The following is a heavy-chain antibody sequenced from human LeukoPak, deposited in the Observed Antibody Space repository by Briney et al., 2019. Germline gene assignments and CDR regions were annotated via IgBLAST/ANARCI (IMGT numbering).Heavy chain of an antibody. CDR1: GNTLTGYY. D-gene: IGHD3-10*01. Sequence: ASVKVSCKAAGNTLTGYYMHWVRQAPGQGLEWMGWINPNSGGTSYAQKFQGRVTMTRDTSISTAYMELSRLSSDDTAVYYCTRDLLGGSGTFDPWGQGTLVTVSS. CDR3: TRDLLGGSGTFDP. J-gene: IGHJ5*02. V-gene: IGHV1-2*02. CDR2: INPNSGGT.